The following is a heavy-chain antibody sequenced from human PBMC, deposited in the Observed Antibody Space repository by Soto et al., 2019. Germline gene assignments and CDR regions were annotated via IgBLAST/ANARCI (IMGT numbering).Heavy chain of an antibody. CDR1: EYNFTTFW. V-gene: IGHV5-51*01. CDR3: ARLGFPGAIYFDS. Sequence: GESLKISCKGSEYNFTTFWIGWVRQMPGKGLEWMGIIYPGDSETKYSPDLEGQVTISADRSTNTAYLQWRSLRASDTAMYYCARLGFPGAIYFDSWGLGTLVTVSS. CDR2: IYPGDSET. J-gene: IGHJ4*02.